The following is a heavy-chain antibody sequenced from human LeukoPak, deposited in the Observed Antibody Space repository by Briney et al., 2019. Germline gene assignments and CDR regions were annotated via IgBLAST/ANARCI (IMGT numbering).Heavy chain of an antibody. Sequence: SETLSLTCTVSGGAISSYFWTWIRQPAGQGLEWIGRMYSTGSNNYNPSLKSRVTMSLDTSKNHFSLNLTSVTAADTAVYYCAREPTSGREPTSGRPLDYWGQGTLVTVSS. V-gene: IGHV4-4*07. CDR3: AREPTSGREPTSGRPLDY. J-gene: IGHJ4*02. CDR1: GGAISSYF. CDR2: MYSTGSN. D-gene: IGHD5-12*01.